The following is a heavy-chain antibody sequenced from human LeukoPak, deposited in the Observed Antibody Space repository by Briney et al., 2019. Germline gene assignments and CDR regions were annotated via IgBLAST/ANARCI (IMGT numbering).Heavy chain of an antibody. Sequence: GGSLRLSCAASGFTFSSYWMHSVRQAPGKGLVWVSRINADGSSTSYADSVKGRFTISRDNAKNTLYLQMNSLRAEDTAVYYCARGSGYYGNWFDPWGQGTLVTVSS. CDR1: GFTFSSYW. V-gene: IGHV3-74*01. D-gene: IGHD3-3*01. J-gene: IGHJ5*02. CDR3: ARGSGYYGNWFDP. CDR2: INADGSST.